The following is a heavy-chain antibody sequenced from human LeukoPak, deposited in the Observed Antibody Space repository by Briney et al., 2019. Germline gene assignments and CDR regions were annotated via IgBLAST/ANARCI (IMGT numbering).Heavy chain of an antibody. J-gene: IGHJ4*02. CDR2: FDPEDGET. CDR3: ATGDTAIVTPSFDY. D-gene: IGHD5-18*01. Sequence: ASVKVSCKVSGYTLTELSMHWVRQAPGRGLERMGGFDPEDGETIYAQKFQGRVTMTEDTSTDTAYMELSSLRSEDTAVYYCATGDTAIVTPSFDYWGQGTLVTVSS. V-gene: IGHV1-24*01. CDR1: GYTLTELS.